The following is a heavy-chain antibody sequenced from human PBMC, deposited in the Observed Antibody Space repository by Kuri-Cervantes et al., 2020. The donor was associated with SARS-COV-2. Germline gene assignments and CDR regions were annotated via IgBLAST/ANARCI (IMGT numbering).Heavy chain of an antibody. CDR2: IWYDGSNK. Sequence: GESLKISWAASGFTFSSYGMHWVRQAPGKGLEWVAVIWYDGSNKYYADSVKGRFTISRDNSKNTLYLQMNSLRAEDTAVYYCARVASSAAVNYFDYWGQGTLVTVSS. V-gene: IGHV3-33*01. CDR3: ARVASSAAVNYFDY. J-gene: IGHJ4*02. D-gene: IGHD6-13*01. CDR1: GFTFSSYG.